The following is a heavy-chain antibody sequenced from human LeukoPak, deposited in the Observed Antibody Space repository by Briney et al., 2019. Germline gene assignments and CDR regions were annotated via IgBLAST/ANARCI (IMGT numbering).Heavy chain of an antibody. J-gene: IGHJ3*02. V-gene: IGHV4-39*01. CDR1: GGSISRSSFY. CDR3: ARHSRSGSGGYENAFDI. D-gene: IGHD5-12*01. CDR2: IFYSGST. Sequence: PSETLFLTCTVSGGSISRSSFYWGWIRQPPGKGLEWIGTIFYSGSTYYTPSLKSRVTISVDTSKNQFSLKLSSVTAADTAIYFCARHSRSGSGGYENAFDIWGQGTMVTVSS.